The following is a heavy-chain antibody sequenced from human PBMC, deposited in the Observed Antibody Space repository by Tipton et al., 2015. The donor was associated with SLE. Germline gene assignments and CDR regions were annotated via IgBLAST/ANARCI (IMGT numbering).Heavy chain of an antibody. Sequence: TLSLTCAVSGYSISSGYFWGWIRQPPGKGLEFIGYISHSGITNYNPSLKSRVTISADTSKNQFSLILKSVTAADTAVYYCARDWDIWGQGTMVTVSS. CDR3: ARDWDI. CDR1: GYSISSGYF. CDR2: ISHSGIT. V-gene: IGHV4-38-2*02. J-gene: IGHJ3*02.